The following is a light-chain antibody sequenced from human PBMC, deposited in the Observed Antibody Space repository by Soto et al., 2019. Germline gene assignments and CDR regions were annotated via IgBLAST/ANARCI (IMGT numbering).Light chain of an antibody. CDR1: QGISHY. CDR3: QMYDMAPWT. J-gene: IGKJ1*01. CDR2: GAS. Sequence: DIQMTQSPSSLSASVGDRVTITCRASQGISHYLAWYQQKPGKVPKLLISGASTLQSGVPYRFCGNGAGTDFTLTISSLWPEDVATYYFQMYDMAPWTFGEGTKVG. V-gene: IGKV1-27*01.